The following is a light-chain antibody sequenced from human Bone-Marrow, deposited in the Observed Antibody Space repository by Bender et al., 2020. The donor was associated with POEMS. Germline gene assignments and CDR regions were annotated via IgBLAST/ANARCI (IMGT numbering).Light chain of an antibody. CDR1: ALPKQY. Sequence: AARITCSGDALPKQYAYWYQQKSGQAPVLVIYEDTKRPSEIPARFSGSRSGTLATLTITGALVEDEADYYCSSTDSSHDDVVFGGGTKLTVL. CDR2: EDT. V-gene: IGLV3-10*01. CDR3: SSTDSSHDDVV. J-gene: IGLJ2*01.